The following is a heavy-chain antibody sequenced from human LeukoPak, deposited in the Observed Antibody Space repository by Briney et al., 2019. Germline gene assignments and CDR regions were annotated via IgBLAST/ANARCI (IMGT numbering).Heavy chain of an antibody. V-gene: IGHV5-51*01. CDR2: IYPGDSDT. J-gene: IGHJ4*02. CDR1: GYSFTSYW. D-gene: IGHD5-18*01. CDR3: ARRDEGYGYEKYYFDY. Sequence: GESLKISCKGSGYSFTSYWIGWVRQMPGKGLEWMGIIYPGDSDTRYSPSFQGQVTISADKSISTAYLQWSSLKASDTAMYYCARRDEGYGYEKYYFDYWGQGTLVTVSS.